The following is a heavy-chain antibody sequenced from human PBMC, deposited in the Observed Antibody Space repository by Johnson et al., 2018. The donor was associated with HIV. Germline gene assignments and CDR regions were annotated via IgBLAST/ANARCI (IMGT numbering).Heavy chain of an antibody. CDR3: ARDRKSVNSYGLNHDAFDI. D-gene: IGHD5-18*01. CDR2: IWYDGTNK. J-gene: IGHJ3*02. V-gene: IGHV3-33*01. Sequence: VQVVESGGGVVQPGRSLRLSCAASGFTFNNYGMHWVRQAPGKGLEWVAIIWYDGTNKFYTDSVKGRFTISRDNAKNSLYLQMNSLRAEDTAVYYCARDRKSVNSYGLNHDAFDIWGQGTMVTVSS. CDR1: GFTFNNYG.